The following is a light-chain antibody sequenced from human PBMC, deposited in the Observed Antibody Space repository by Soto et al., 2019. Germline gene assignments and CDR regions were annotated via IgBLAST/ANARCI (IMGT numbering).Light chain of an antibody. J-gene: IGKJ1*01. V-gene: IGKV3-20*01. Sequence: ELVLTQSPGTLSLSPGERATLSCRASQIVSSSYLAWYQQKPGQAPRLLIYGASSRATGIPDRFSGSGSGTDFTLTISRLEPEDFAVYYCQQYGSSPRTFGQGTKVDIK. CDR3: QQYGSSPRT. CDR1: QIVSSSY. CDR2: GAS.